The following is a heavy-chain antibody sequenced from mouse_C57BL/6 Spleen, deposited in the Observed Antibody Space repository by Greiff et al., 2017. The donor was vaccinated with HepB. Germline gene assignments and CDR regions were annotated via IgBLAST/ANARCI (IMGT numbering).Heavy chain of an antibody. V-gene: IGHV1-55*01. CDR3: ARGDYYGSSLRTPWYFDV. J-gene: IGHJ1*03. Sequence: QVQLQQPGAELVKPGASVKMSCKASGYTFTSYWITWVKQRPGQGLEWIGDIYPGSGSTNYNEKFKSKATLTVNTSSSTAYMQLRILTSEDSAVYYGARGDYYGSSLRTPWYFDVWGTGTTVTVSS. CDR2: IYPGSGST. CDR1: GYTFTSYW. D-gene: IGHD1-1*01.